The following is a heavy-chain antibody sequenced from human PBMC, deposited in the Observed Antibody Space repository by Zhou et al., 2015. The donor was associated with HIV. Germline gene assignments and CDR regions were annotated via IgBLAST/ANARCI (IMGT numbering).Heavy chain of an antibody. V-gene: IGHV1-69*01. D-gene: IGHD4-23*01. Sequence: QVQLVQSGAEVKKPGSSVKVSCKASGGTFSSYAISWVRQAPGQGLEWMGGIIPIFGTANYAQKFQGRVTITADESTSTAYMELSSLRSEDTAVYYCARVWVPFQGAQDYGGPEWGQGTLVTVSS. CDR2: IIPIFGTA. CDR3: ARVWVPFQGAQDYGGPE. CDR1: GGTFSSYA. J-gene: IGHJ4*02.